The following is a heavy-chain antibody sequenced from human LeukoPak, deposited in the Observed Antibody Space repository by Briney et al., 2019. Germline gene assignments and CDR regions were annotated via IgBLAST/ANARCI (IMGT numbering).Heavy chain of an antibody. V-gene: IGHV3-66*01. CDR2: IYTSGST. J-gene: IGHJ4*02. CDR3: TKGLWAGVSAARD. D-gene: IGHD2-8*01. CDR1: GFTVSSNY. Sequence: GGSVRLSCAASGFTVSSNYMSWVRQAPGKGLEWVSVIYTSGSTYYADSVKGRFTISRDNSQNTLYLQMNSLRAEDTAVYYCTKGLWAGVSAARDWGQGALVTVSS.